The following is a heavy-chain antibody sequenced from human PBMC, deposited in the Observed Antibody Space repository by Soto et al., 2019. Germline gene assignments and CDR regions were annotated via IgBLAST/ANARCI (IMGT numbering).Heavy chain of an antibody. D-gene: IGHD1-26*01. Sequence: EVQLLETGGGLVQPGGSLRLSCAASGFTFSSFAMNWVRQTSGKGLEWVSTVGGSGAITYYADSVKGRFTVSRDNPKKNLYLQMNSLRVEDTAVYYCAKDRGAGNYYLQYQFDYWGQGALVTVSS. J-gene: IGHJ4*02. V-gene: IGHV3-23*01. CDR3: AKDRGAGNYYLQYQFDY. CDR1: GFTFSSFA. CDR2: VGGSGAIT.